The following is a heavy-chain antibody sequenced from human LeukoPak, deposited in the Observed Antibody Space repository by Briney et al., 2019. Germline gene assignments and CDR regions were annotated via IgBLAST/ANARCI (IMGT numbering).Heavy chain of an antibody. V-gene: IGHV5-10-1*01. J-gene: IGHJ4*02. CDR3: VRLIYGSGSYSPHFDY. Sequence: GESLKISCKGSGYSFTSYWISWVRQMPGKGLEWMGRIDPSDSYTNYSPSFQGHVTISADKSISTAYLQWSSLKASDTAMYYCVRLIYGSGSYSPHFDYWGQGTLVTVSS. D-gene: IGHD3-10*01. CDR2: IDPSDSYT. CDR1: GYSFTSYW.